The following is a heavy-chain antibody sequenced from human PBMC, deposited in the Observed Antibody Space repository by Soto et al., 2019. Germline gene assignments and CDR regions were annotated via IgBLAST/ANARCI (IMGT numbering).Heavy chain of an antibody. CDR1: VYSFTSYC. CDR2: IYPCDSDT. J-gene: IGHJ6*01. D-gene: IGHD3-9*01. CDR3: ASSARRYYDILNGYYTYCYGMDV. V-gene: IGHV5-51*01. Sequence: PGESLKISCKGSVYSFTSYCIGWVRQMAVRGLEWMGIIYPCDSDTRYSPSFQGQVTISADKSISTAYLQWSSLKASDTAMYYCASSARRYYDILNGYYTYCYGMDVWGPGTTVTVSS.